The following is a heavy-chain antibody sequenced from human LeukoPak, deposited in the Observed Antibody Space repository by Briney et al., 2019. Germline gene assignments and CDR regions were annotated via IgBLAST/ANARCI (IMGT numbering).Heavy chain of an antibody. J-gene: IGHJ1*01. V-gene: IGHV3-23*01. D-gene: IGHD6-19*01. CDR3: AKDRDSDWTSKYFQH. CDR2: ISGSGGST. CDR1: GFTFSNYA. Sequence: GGSLSLSCAASGFTFSNYAMSWVRQAPGKGLEWVAAISGSGGSTYYAGSVKGRFTISRDDSKNTLYLQMNSLRADYTAVYYCAKDRDSDWTSKYFQHWGQGTLVTVSS.